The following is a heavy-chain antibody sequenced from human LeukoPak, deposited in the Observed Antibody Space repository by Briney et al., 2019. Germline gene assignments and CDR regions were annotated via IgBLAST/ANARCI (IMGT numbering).Heavy chain of an antibody. V-gene: IGHV3-66*02. CDR2: IYSGGST. J-gene: IGHJ4*02. CDR3: ARKIDY. Sequence: PGGSLRLSCAASAFTVSSNYMSWVRQAPGKGLEWVSVIYSGGSTYYADSVKGRFTISRDNSKNTLYLQMNSLRAEDTAVYYCARKIDYWGQGTLVTVSS. CDR1: AFTVSSNY.